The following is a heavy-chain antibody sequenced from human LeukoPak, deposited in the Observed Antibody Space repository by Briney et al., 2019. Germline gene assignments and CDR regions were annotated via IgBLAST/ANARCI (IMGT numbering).Heavy chain of an antibody. J-gene: IGHJ4*02. CDR1: GFTFSSYG. D-gene: IGHD2-15*01. CDR2: ISYDGSNK. Sequence: GGSLRLSCAASGFTFSSYGMHWVRQAPGKGPEWVAVISYDGSNKYYADSVKGRFTISRDNSKNTLYLQMNSLRAEDTAVYYCARAKMVAATIDFDYWGQGTLVTVSS. V-gene: IGHV3-30*03. CDR3: ARAKMVAATIDFDY.